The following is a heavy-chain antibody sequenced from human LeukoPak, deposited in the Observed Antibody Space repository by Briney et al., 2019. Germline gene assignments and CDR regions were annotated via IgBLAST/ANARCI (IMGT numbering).Heavy chain of an antibody. CDR3: AKGRSTVTPLYFDY. CDR2: ISGSGGGT. J-gene: IGHJ4*02. V-gene: IGHV3-23*01. D-gene: IGHD4-11*01. CDR1: GFTFSNYA. Sequence: GSLRLSCAASGFTFSNYAMSWVRQAPGKGLEWVSSISGSGGGTYYADSVKGRFTISRDNSKNTLSLQMNSLRAEDTAVYYCAKGRSTVTPLYFDYWGQGTLVTVSS.